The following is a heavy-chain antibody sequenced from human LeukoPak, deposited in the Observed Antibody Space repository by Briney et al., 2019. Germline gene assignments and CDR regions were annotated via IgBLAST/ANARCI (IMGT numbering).Heavy chain of an antibody. Sequence: SETLSLTCTVSGGSISSYYWTWIRQPPGKGLEWIGYIYYSGSTNYNPSLKSRVTISVDTSKNQFSLKLSSVTAADTAVYYCARPSSGSYSFDYWGQGTLVTAPS. CDR1: GGSISSYY. CDR2: IYYSGST. D-gene: IGHD3-10*01. J-gene: IGHJ4*02. CDR3: ARPSSGSYSFDY. V-gene: IGHV4-59*08.